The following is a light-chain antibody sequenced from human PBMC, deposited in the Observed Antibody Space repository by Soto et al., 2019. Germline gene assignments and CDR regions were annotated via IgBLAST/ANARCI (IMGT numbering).Light chain of an antibody. Sequence: EIVLTQSPGTLSLSPGERATLSCRASQSVSSSYLAWYQQKPGQAPRLLIYGASSSSTGIPDRFSGSGAGTDFTLTISRLESDDCAVYYGQQYGSSVFHFGEGTKLEIK. CDR2: GAS. V-gene: IGKV3-20*01. J-gene: IGKJ2*01. CDR3: QQYGSSVFH. CDR1: QSVSSSY.